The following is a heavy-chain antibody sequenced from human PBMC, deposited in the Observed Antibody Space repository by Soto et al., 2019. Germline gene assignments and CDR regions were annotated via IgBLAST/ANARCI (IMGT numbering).Heavy chain of an antibody. Sequence: GGSLRLSCAASGFTFSSYGMHWVRQAPGKGLEWVAVISYDGSNKYYADSVKGRFTISRDTSKNTLYLQMNSLRGDDTAVYYCHGYGYWGQGTLVTVSS. J-gene: IGHJ4*02. CDR3: HGYGY. V-gene: IGHV3-30*03. CDR1: GFTFSSYG. CDR2: ISYDGSNK. D-gene: IGHD5-12*01.